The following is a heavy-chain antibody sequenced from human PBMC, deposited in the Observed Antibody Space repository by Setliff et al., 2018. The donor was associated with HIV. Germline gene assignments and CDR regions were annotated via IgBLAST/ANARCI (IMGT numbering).Heavy chain of an antibody. CDR1: GGSFSGYY. CDR2: INHSGST. D-gene: IGHD4-17*01. CDR3: ARTHRYGAPGGLDY. J-gene: IGHJ4*02. Sequence: PSETLSLTCAVYGGSFSGYYWSWIRQPPGKGLEWIGEINHSGSTNYNPSLKSRVTISVDTSKNQFSLKLSSVTAADTAVYYCARTHRYGAPGGLDYWGQGTLVTVS. V-gene: IGHV4-34*01.